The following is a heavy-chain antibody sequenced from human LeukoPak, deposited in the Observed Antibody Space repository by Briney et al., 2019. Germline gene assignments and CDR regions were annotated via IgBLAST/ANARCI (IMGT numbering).Heavy chain of an antibody. J-gene: IGHJ4*02. CDR3: ERDRYGGFDY. Sequence: SETLSLNCTVSGGSISSYYWSWLRQPPGKGLEWIGYIYYSGSTNYNPSLKSRVTISVETSKNQFSLKLSSVTAADTAVYYCERDRYGGFDYWGQGTLVTVSS. D-gene: IGHD1-26*01. CDR1: GGSISSYY. CDR2: IYYSGST. V-gene: IGHV4-59*01.